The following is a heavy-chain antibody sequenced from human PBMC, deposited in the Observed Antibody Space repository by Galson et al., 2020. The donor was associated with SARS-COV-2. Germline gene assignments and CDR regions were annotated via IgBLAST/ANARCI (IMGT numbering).Heavy chain of an antibody. CDR1: GYTFTGYY. CDR2: INPNSGGT. J-gene: IGHJ3*02. CDR3: ARGGLYYYDSSGYYGDAFDI. V-gene: IGHV1-2*02. Sequence: DSVKVSCKASGYTFTGYYMHWVRQAPGQGLEWMGWINPNSGGTNYAQKFQGRVTMTRDMSISTAYMELSRLTSDDTAVYYCARGGLYYYDSSGYYGDAFDIWGQGTMVTVSS. D-gene: IGHD3-22*01.